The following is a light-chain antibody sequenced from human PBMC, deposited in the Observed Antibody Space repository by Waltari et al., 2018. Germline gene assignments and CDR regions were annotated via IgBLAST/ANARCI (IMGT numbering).Light chain of an antibody. Sequence: QSDLTQPASVSGSLGQSITISCTAPFRAARDSAYISSYQHHPGQAPQLLFFDVANRPSGISNRFSASQSGDTASLSISGLRPEDEATYYCTSYTLLTFTWQFGGGTQLTVV. CDR3: TSYTLLTFTWQ. CDR1: FRAARDSAY. J-gene: IGLJ3*02. CDR2: DVA. V-gene: IGLV2-14*03.